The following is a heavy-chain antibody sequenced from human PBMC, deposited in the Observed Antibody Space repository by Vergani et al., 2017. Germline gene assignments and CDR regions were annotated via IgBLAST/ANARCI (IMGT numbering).Heavy chain of an antibody. CDR1: GFTFSSNY. CDR2: LYSACST. J-gene: IGHJ6*02. Sequence: EVQLVESGGGLVKPGGSLRLSCAASGFTFSSNYMSWVRQAPGKGLEWVSVLYSACSTYYADSVKGRSTISRDNSKNTLYLQMNSMRAEDKAVYYCARVISDYYGMDVWGQGTTVTVSS. CDR3: ARVISDYYGMDV. V-gene: IGHV3-66*02.